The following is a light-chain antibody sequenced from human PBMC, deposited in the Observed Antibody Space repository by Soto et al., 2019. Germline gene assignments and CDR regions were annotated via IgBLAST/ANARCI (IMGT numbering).Light chain of an antibody. J-gene: IGLJ3*02. CDR1: SRDVGGYSY. CDR2: EVS. Sequence: QSALTQPASVSGSPGQSITISCTGTSRDVGGYSYVSWYQQHPGKVPRLMIYEVSNRPSGLSNRFSGSKSDNTASLTISGLQAEDEADYYCSSYTSSNTWVFGGGTKLTVL. V-gene: IGLV2-14*01. CDR3: SSYTSSNTWV.